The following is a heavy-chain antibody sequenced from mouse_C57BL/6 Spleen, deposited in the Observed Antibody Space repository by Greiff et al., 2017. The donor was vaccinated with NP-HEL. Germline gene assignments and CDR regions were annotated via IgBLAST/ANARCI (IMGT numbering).Heavy chain of an antibody. CDR2: IWSGGST. CDR3: ARRDGNGGAMDY. J-gene: IGHJ4*01. V-gene: IGHV2-2*01. D-gene: IGHD2-1*01. Sequence: QVQLQQSGPGLVQPSQSLSITCTVSGFSLTSYGVHWVRQSPGQGLEWLGVIWSGGSTDYNAAFISRMSISKDNSKSQVFFKMNSLQADDTAIYYCARRDGNGGAMDYWGQGTSVTVSS. CDR1: GFSLTSYG.